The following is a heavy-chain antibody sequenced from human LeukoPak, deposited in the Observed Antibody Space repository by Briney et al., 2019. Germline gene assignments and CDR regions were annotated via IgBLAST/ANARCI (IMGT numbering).Heavy chain of an antibody. D-gene: IGHD6-19*01. CDR1: GFTFSSYG. J-gene: IGHJ3*02. Sequence: PGGSLRLSCAASGFTFSSYGMHWVRQAPGKGLEWVAVISYDGSNKYYADSVKGRFTISRDNSKSTLYLQMNSLRAEDTAVYYCASVPAEQWLVGAFDIWGQGTMVIVSS. CDR2: ISYDGSNK. V-gene: IGHV3-30*03. CDR3: ASVPAEQWLVGAFDI.